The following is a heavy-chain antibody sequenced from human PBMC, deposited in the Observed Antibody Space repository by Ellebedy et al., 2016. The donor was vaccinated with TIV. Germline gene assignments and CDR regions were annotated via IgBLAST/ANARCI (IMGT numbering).Heavy chain of an antibody. J-gene: IGHJ4*02. D-gene: IGHD2-21*02. CDR1: GFTFSNYW. CDR2: INEDGNEK. V-gene: IGHV3-7*01. CDR3: ARDRRIVVVTAISSYFDY. Sequence: GESLKISCAASGFTFSNYWMSWVRQAPEKGLEWVANINEDGNEKYYVDSVKGRFTISRDNSKNTLYLQMNSLRAEDTAVYYCARDRRIVVVTAISSYFDYWGQGTLVTVSS.